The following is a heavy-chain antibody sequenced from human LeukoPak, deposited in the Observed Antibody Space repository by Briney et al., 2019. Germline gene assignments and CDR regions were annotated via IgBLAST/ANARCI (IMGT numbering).Heavy chain of an antibody. V-gene: IGHV4-39*02. J-gene: IGHJ4*02. CDR3: ARSSGTGTFSY. D-gene: IGHD6-25*01. Sequence: SETLSLTCTVSGGFSFMSSSSYYWGWIRQPPGKGLEWIGSVYYGRSPYFNPSLESRATISVDTSKNHFSLKMSSVTAADTAVYYCARSSGTGTFSYWGQGTLVTVSS. CDR2: VYYGRSP. CDR1: GGFSFMSSSSYY.